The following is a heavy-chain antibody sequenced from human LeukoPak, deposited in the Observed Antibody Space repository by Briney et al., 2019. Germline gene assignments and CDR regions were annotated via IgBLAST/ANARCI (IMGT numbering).Heavy chain of an antibody. Sequence: GGSLRLSCAASGFTFSSYAMSWVRQAPGKGLEWVSYISSGSSSLYYADSVKGRFTISRDNAKNSLYLQMNSLRDEDTAVYYCARSPTVATPGPFDYWGQGNLVYVSS. D-gene: IGHD4-23*01. J-gene: IGHJ4*02. CDR1: GFTFSSYA. CDR2: ISSGSSSL. V-gene: IGHV3-48*02. CDR3: ARSPTVATPGPFDY.